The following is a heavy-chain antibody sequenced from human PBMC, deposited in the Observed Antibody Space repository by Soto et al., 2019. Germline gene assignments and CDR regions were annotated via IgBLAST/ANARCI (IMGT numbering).Heavy chain of an antibody. CDR1: GFTFSSYG. J-gene: IGHJ6*02. D-gene: IGHD2-8*01. V-gene: IGHV3-33*06. CDR3: AKGSVLRVVEAPLAILGGVDV. CDR2: MSYDGSHE. Sequence: GGSLRLSCVASGFTFSSYGMHWVRPAPGKGLEWVAVMSYDGSHEYYADSVKGRFTISRDNSKTILYLQMNSLRLEDTAVYYCAKGSVLRVVEAPLAILGGVDVWGQGAMVTVSS.